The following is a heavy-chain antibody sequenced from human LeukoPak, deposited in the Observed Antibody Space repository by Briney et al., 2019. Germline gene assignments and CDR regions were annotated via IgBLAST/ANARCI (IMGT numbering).Heavy chain of an antibody. CDR2: IYPGDSDT. D-gene: IGHD5-24*01. V-gene: IGHV5-51*01. J-gene: IGHJ6*02. Sequence: GESLKISRKGFGYSFTNYWIGWVRQMPGKGLEWMGIIYPGDSDTRYSPSFQGQVTISADKSISTAYLQWSSLKASDTAMYYCARHSSRDGYNYYYYYGMDVWGQGTTVTVSS. CDR3: ARHSSRDGYNYYYYYGMDV. CDR1: GYSFTNYW.